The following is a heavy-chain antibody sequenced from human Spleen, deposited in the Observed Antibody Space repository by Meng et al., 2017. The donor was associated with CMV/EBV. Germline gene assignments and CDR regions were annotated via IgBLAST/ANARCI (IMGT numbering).Heavy chain of an antibody. D-gene: IGHD6-13*01. CDR3: ARGSSSFWYFDL. J-gene: IGHJ2*01. CDR2: ISYDGSNK. V-gene: IGHV3-30*04. Sequence: CEASGLTFSSEAMHWFRQAPGKGLEWVAVISYDGSNKYYADSVKGRFTISRDNSKNTLYLQMNSLRAEDTAVYYCARGSSSFWYFDLWGRGTLVTVSS. CDR1: GLTFSSEA.